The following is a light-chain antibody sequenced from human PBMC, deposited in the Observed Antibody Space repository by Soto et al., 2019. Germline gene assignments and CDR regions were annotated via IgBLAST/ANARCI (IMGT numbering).Light chain of an antibody. V-gene: IGKV1-5*03. CDR1: QSICSW. CDR3: QHYYGYSWT. J-gene: IGKJ1*01. CDR2: KAS. Sequence: DIQMTQSPSTLSASVGDRVTITCRASQSICSWLAWFQQKAGKAPKVLIYKASNLESGVPSRFSGSGSGTEFTLTISSLQSDDFATYYCQHYYGYSWTFGQGTNVDI.